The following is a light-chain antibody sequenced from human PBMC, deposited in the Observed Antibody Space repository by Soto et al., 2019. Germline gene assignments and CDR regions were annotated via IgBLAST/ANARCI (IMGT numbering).Light chain of an antibody. V-gene: IGKV3D-20*02. CDR1: QSVCRKY. Sequence: EIVLTQSLGTLSLSPGERATLSCRASQSVCRKYLPWYQQRPGQAPRLLIYDAFNRATGIPDRFSGRGSGTDFTRASRGLEPDDLGGYSWYYYDASPLTVREGTVVEIK. CDR3: YYYDASPLT. J-gene: IGKJ4*02. CDR2: DAF.